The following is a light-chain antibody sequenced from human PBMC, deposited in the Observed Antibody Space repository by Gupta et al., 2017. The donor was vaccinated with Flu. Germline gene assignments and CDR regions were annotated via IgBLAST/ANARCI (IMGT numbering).Light chain of an antibody. J-gene: IGLJ2*01. V-gene: IGLV2-14*01. CDR3: SSFTKNKNPLV. Sequence: QSALTQPASVSGSPGQSITISCTGPSDDIGGYNFVSWYQRHPGKGPKLIIYEVSNRPSGISDRFSGSKSGNAASLTISKLQHEDEADYYCSSFTKNKNPLVFGGGTKLTV. CDR2: EVS. CDR1: SDDIGGYNF.